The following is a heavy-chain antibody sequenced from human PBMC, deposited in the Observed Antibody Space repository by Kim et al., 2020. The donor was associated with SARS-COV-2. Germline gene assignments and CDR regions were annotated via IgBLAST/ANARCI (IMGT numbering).Heavy chain of an antibody. V-gene: IGHV3-33*01. CDR3: ARGPKGTQPRSSSWYGIPDY. D-gene: IGHD6-13*01. Sequence: GGSLRLSCAASGFTFSSYGMHWVRQAPGKGLEWVAVIWYDGSNKYYADSVKGRFTISRDNSKNTLYLQMNSLRAEDTAVYYCARGPKGTQPRSSSWYGIPDYWGQGTLVTVSS. CDR2: IWYDGSNK. J-gene: IGHJ4*02. CDR1: GFTFSSYG.